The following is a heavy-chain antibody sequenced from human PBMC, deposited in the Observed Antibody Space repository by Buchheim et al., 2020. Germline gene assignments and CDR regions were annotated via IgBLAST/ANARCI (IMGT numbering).Heavy chain of an antibody. CDR2: IIPILGIA. Sequence: QVQLVQSGAEVKKPGSSVKVSCKASGGTFSSYAISWVRQAPGQGLEWMGRIIPILGIANYAQKFQGRVTITADKSTSTAYMELSSLRSEDTAVYYCASPYYYGSGSSPFYYYGMDVWGQGTT. CDR3: ASPYYYGSGSSPFYYYGMDV. V-gene: IGHV1-69*04. CDR1: GGTFSSYA. D-gene: IGHD3-10*01. J-gene: IGHJ6*02.